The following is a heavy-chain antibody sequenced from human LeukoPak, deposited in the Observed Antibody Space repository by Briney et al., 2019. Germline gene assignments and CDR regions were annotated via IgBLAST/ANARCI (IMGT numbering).Heavy chain of an antibody. Sequence: SETLSLTCSVSGASINSHYWTWIRQPAGKGLEWIGRIYISGSTNYSPSLKSRVTMSVDTSKNQFSLNLISVTAADTAVYYCARALNPLTGTYYFDYWGKGTLVTVSS. J-gene: IGHJ4*02. D-gene: IGHD4/OR15-4a*01. CDR1: GASINSHY. V-gene: IGHV4-4*07. CDR2: IYISGST. CDR3: ARALNPLTGTYYFDY.